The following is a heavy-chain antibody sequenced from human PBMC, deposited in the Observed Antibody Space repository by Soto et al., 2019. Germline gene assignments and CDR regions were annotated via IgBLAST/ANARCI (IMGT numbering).Heavy chain of an antibody. CDR3: ARLSYDSSGYYYVGGFAFDI. J-gene: IGHJ3*02. V-gene: IGHV4-39*01. Sequence: PSETLSLTCTVSGGSISSSSYYWGWIRQPPGKGLEWIGSIYYSGSTYYNPSLKSRVTISVDTSKNQFSLKLSSVTAADTAVYYCARLSYDSSGYYYVGGFAFDIWGQGTLVTVS. D-gene: IGHD3-22*01. CDR2: IYYSGST. CDR1: GGSISSSSYY.